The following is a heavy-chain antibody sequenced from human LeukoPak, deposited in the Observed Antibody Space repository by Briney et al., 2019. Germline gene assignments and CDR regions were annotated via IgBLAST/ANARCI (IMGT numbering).Heavy chain of an antibody. CDR1: GFTFSSYG. CDR3: AKDVAKGSIVGAQS. Sequence: GGSLRLSCAASGFTFSSYGMHWVRQAPGKGLEWVAFIRYDGSNKYYADSVKGRFTISRDNSKNTLYLQMNSLRAEDTAVYYCAKDVAKGSIVGAQSWGQGTLVTVSS. V-gene: IGHV3-30*02. CDR2: IRYDGSNK. D-gene: IGHD1-26*01. J-gene: IGHJ4*02.